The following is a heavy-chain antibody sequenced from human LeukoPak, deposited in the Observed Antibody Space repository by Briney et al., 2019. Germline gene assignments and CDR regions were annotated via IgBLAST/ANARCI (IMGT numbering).Heavy chain of an antibody. V-gene: IGHV1-18*01. Sequence: ASVKVSCKASGYTFTSYGISWVRQAPGQGLEWMGWISAYNGNTNYAQKLQGRVTMTTDTSTSTAYMELRSLRSEDTAVYYCARERRDGYNYRNWFDPWGQGTLVTVSS. CDR1: GYTFTSYG. D-gene: IGHD5-24*01. J-gene: IGHJ5*02. CDR2: ISAYNGNT. CDR3: ARERRDGYNYRNWFDP.